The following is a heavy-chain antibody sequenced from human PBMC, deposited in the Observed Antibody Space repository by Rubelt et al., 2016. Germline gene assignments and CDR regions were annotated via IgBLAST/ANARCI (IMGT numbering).Heavy chain of an antibody. V-gene: IGHV4-34*01. CDR3: ARLGQGGDLDAFDI. CDR1: GGSFSGYY. CDR2: INHSGST. Sequence: QVQLQQWSAGLLKSSETLSLTCAVYGGSFSGYYWSWIRQPPGKGLEWIGEINHSGSTNYNPSLKSRVTLSVDTSKNQFSLKLGSVTAADTAVYYCARLGQGGDLDAFDIWGQGTMVTVSS. D-gene: IGHD4-17*01. J-gene: IGHJ3*02.